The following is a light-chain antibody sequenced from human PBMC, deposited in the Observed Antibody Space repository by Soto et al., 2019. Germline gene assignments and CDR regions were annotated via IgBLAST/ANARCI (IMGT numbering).Light chain of an antibody. J-gene: IGLJ1*01. CDR1: TSDVGGYNF. CDR2: DVT. Sequence: QSVLTQPRSVSGSPAQSVTMSCTGTTSDVGGYNFVSWYQQHPSKAPKLMIYDVTKRPSGVPDRFSGSKSGNTASLTISGLQAEDEADYYCCSYAGTYSYVFGTGTKVTV. CDR3: CSYAGTYSYV. V-gene: IGLV2-11*01.